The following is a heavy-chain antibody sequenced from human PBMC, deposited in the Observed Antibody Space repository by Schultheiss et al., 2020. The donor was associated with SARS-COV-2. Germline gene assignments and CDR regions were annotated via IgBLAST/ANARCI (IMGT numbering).Heavy chain of an antibody. V-gene: IGHV3-15*01. J-gene: IGHJ6*02. D-gene: IGHD6-6*01. Sequence: GGSLRLSCAASGFTFSSYAMSWVRQAPGKGLEWVGRIKSKTDGGTTDYAAPVKGRFTISRDDSKNTLYLQMNSLKTEDTAVYYCTTDVSSSTSIFYYYGMDVWGQGTTVTVSS. CDR2: IKSKTDGGTT. CDR3: TTDVSSSTSIFYYYGMDV. CDR1: GFTFSSYA.